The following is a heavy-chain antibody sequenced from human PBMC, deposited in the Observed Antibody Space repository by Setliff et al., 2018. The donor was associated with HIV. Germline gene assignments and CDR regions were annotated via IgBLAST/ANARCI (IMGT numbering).Heavy chain of an antibody. V-gene: IGHV4-4*08. CDR3: ALDPGYRRDY. CDR1: GGSISSHY. Sequence: SETLSLTCTVSGGSISSHYWSWIRQPPGKGLEWIGHIYTSGSTNYNPSLKSRLTMSVDTSKNQFSLKLNSVTAADTAMYYCALDPGYRRDYWGQGTLVTVSS. CDR2: IYTSGST. D-gene: IGHD5-12*01. J-gene: IGHJ4*02.